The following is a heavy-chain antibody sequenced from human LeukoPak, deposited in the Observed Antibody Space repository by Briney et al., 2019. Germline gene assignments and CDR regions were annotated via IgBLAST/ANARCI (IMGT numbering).Heavy chain of an antibody. CDR2: INDNGGT. D-gene: IGHD2-2*01. CDR3: ARKIASQGDNWFDP. CDR1: GVSFSGYY. V-gene: IGHV4-34*01. Sequence: SSETLSLTCAVYGVSFSGYYWSWIRQPPGKGLEWVAEINDNGGTNYNPSLKSRVITSVDTSTNQFSLKMNPVTAADTAVYYCARKIASQGDNWFDPWGQGILVTVSS. J-gene: IGHJ5*02.